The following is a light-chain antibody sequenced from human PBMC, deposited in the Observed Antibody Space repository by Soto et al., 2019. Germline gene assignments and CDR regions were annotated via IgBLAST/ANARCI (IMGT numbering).Light chain of an antibody. CDR1: QSVDIN. CDR2: SAS. CDR3: QQYRNWPRT. Sequence: EIVLTQAPATLSVSPGDGVTLSCRASQSVDINLAWYQQKAGQAPRLLVYSASTKATDMPGRFSGRGSGTEFTLTINNLQSEDFAVYYCQQYRNWPRTFGQGTKVDI. V-gene: IGKV3-15*01. J-gene: IGKJ1*01.